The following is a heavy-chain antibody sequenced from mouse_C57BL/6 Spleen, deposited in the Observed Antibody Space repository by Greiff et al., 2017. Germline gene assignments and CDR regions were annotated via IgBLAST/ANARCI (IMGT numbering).Heavy chain of an antibody. D-gene: IGHD2-2*01. CDR1: GFNIKDYY. CDR3: SSSSGYDGYYFDY. Sequence: EVKLEESGAELVKPGASVKLSCTASGFNIKDYYMHWVKQRTEQGLEWIGRIDPEDGETKYAPQFQGKATITADKSSNTAYLQLSSLTSEDTDVYVYSSSSGYDGYYFDYGGQGTTLTVSS. J-gene: IGHJ2*01. V-gene: IGHV14-2*01. CDR2: IDPEDGET.